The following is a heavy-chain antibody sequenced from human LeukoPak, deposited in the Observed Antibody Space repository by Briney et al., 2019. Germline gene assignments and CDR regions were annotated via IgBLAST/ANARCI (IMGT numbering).Heavy chain of an antibody. Sequence: GGSLRLSCAASGFTFSSYEMNWVRQAPGKGLEWVSYISSSGSTIYYADSVKGRFTISRDNSKNTLYLQMNSLRAEDTAVYYCAKVPPEMATIPLLDYWGQGTLVTVSS. CDR2: ISSSGSTI. V-gene: IGHV3-48*03. D-gene: IGHD5-24*01. CDR1: GFTFSSYE. J-gene: IGHJ4*02. CDR3: AKVPPEMATIPLLDY.